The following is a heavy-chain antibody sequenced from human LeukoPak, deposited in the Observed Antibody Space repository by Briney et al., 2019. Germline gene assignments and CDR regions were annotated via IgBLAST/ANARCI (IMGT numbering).Heavy chain of an antibody. J-gene: IGHJ6*03. V-gene: IGHV1-46*01. CDR3: AFSSYYLQGNYYYMDV. Sequence: ASVTLSFTASGYTFTIYYMHWVRQAPGQRLEWMGIINPSGGSTSYAQKFQGRVTMTTDTSTSTVYMELRSLRSDDTAVYYCAFSSYYLQGNYYYMDVWGKGTTVTVSS. D-gene: IGHD1-26*01. CDR1: GYTFTIYY. CDR2: INPSGGST.